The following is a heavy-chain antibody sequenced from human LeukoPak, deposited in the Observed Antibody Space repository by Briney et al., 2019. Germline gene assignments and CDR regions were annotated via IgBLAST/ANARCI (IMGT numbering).Heavy chain of an antibody. J-gene: IGHJ4*02. Sequence: PGGPLRLSCAASGFTFSSYAMSWVRQAPGKGLEWVSAISGSGGSTYYADSVKGRFTISRDNSKNTLYLQMNSLRAEDTAVYYCAKLNYDILTGPDYWGQGTLVTVSS. CDR2: ISGSGGST. CDR1: GFTFSSYA. V-gene: IGHV3-23*01. CDR3: AKLNYDILTGPDY. D-gene: IGHD3-9*01.